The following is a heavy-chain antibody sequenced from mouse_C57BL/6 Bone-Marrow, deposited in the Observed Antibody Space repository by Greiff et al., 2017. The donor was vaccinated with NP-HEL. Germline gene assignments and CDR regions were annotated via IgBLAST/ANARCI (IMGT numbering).Heavy chain of an antibody. CDR1: GYSITSGYY. V-gene: IGHV3-6*01. Sequence: EVKLQESGPGLVKPSQSLSLTCSVTGYSITSGYYWNWIRQPPGNKLEWMGYISYDGSNNYNPSLKNRIPITRDTSKNQFFLKFNSVTTEDTATYYCARDRDFDYWGQGTTLTVSS. CDR2: ISYDGSN. J-gene: IGHJ2*01. CDR3: ARDRDFDY.